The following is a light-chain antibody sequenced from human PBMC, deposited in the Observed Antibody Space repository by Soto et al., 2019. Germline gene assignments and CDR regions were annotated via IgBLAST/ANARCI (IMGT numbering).Light chain of an antibody. V-gene: IGKV3-20*01. CDR1: QSISSSY. CDR3: QQYDDSIT. J-gene: IGKJ5*01. Sequence: EIVLTQSPDTLSLSPGESATLSCRASQSISSSYLAWYQQKPGRAPRLLNYGASNRATGIPDRFSGSGSGTDSTLTISRLEPEDFAVFYCQQYDDSITFGQGTRLEIE. CDR2: GAS.